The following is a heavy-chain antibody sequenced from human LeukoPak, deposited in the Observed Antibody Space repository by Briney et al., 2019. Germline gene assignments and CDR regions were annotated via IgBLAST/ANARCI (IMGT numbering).Heavy chain of an antibody. Sequence: ASVKVSCKASGYTFTSYDINWVRQATGQGLEWMGWMNPNSGNTGYAQKFQGRVTMTRNTSISTAYMELSSLRSEDTAVYYCARVPYCSSTSCYRRYFDYWGQGTLVNVSS. CDR2: MNPNSGNT. D-gene: IGHD2-2*01. CDR1: GYTFTSYD. V-gene: IGHV1-8*01. J-gene: IGHJ4*02. CDR3: ARVPYCSSTSCYRRYFDY.